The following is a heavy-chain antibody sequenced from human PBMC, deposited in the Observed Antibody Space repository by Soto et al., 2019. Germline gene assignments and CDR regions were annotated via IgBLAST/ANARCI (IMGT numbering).Heavy chain of an antibody. CDR1: GFTFNSYG. D-gene: IGHD1-26*01. J-gene: IGHJ6*02. V-gene: IGHV3-30*03. Sequence: QVQLVESGGGVVQPGRSLRLSCAASGFTFNSYGMHWVRQGPGNGLEWVAFISYDSTKTYYADSVKGRFTISRDNSHSALYVQMHSLTGEDTAVYYWARTRSAWSDFHYYSLDVWGQGTTVTVSS. CDR3: ARTRSAWSDFHYYSLDV. CDR2: ISYDSTKT.